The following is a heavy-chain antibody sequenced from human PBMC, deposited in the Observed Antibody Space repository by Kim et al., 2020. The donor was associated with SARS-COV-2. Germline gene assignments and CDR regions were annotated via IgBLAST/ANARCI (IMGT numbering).Heavy chain of an antibody. Sequence: SETLSLTCTVSGGSISSSSYYWGWIRQPPGKGLEWIGSLYYSGSTYYNPSLKSRVTISVDTSKNQFSLKLSSVTAADTAVYYCARSMAYYYDSSGYYLGAFDIWGQGTMVTVSS. V-gene: IGHV4-39*01. CDR3: ARSMAYYYDSSGYYLGAFDI. J-gene: IGHJ3*02. CDR2: LYYSGST. CDR1: GGSISSSSYY. D-gene: IGHD3-22*01.